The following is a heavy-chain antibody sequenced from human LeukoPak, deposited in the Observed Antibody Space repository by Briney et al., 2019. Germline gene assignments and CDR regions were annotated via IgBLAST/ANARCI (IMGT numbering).Heavy chain of an antibody. CDR2: ITSGGTYT. Sequence: PGGSLRLSCAASGFTFSTYNMNWVRQAPGKGLEWVSSITSGGTYTYYADSVNGRFTTSRDNAKISLSLQVSSLRAEDTAVYYCARGHYDILTASYKWTPDYWGQGILVTVSS. J-gene: IGHJ4*02. D-gene: IGHD3-9*01. V-gene: IGHV3-21*06. CDR1: GFTFSTYN. CDR3: ARGHYDILTASYKWTPDY.